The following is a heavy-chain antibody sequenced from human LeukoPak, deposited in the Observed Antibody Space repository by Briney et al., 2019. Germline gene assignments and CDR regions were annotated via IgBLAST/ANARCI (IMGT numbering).Heavy chain of an antibody. CDR1: GYTFTNFG. V-gene: IGHV1-18*01. J-gene: IGHJ4*02. CDR3: ARDCLYGVRTFDN. Sequence: ASVKVSCKASGYTFTNFGLSWVRQAPGQGLEWMGWISGYNTNYAQKFRGRVSMTTDTSTNTAYLEVRSLRSDDTAVYYCARDCLYGVRTFDNWGQGTLVTVSS. CDR2: ISGYNT. D-gene: IGHD2-8*01.